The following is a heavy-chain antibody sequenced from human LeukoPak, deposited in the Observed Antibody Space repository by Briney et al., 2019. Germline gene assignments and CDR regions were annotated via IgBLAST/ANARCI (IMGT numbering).Heavy chain of an antibody. CDR3: ARDGKLAIDY. J-gene: IGHJ4*02. CDR1: GFTFSSYG. V-gene: IGHV3-33*01. Sequence: PGGSLRLSCAASGFTFSSYGMHWVRQAPGKGLEWVAAIWYDGSNKYYADSVKGRFTISRDNSKNTLYLQMNSLRAEDTAVYYCARDGKLAIDYWGQGTLVTVSS. D-gene: IGHD1-7*01. CDR2: IWYDGSNK.